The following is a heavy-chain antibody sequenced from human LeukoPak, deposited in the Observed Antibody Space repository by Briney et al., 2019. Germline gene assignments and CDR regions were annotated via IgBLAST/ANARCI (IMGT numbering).Heavy chain of an antibody. D-gene: IGHD1-26*01. CDR3: ARGGYSGSYYAQFDY. V-gene: IGHV1-69*13. J-gene: IGHJ4*02. CDR1: GGTFSSYA. CDR2: IIPIFGTA. Sequence: SVKVSCKASGGTFSSYAISWVRQAPGQGLEWMGGIIPIFGTANYAQKFQGRVTITADESTSTAYMELSSLRSEDTAVYYCARGGYSGSYYAQFDYWGQGTLVTVS.